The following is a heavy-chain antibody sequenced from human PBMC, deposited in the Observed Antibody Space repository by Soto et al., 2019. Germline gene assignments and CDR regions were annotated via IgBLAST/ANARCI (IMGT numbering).Heavy chain of an antibody. J-gene: IGHJ4*01. CDR2: ISAYNGNT. Sequence: QVRLVQSGAEVKRPGASVKVSCKASGYTFTTHGINWVRQAPGQGLDWMGWISAYNGNTNYAQRLQGRVTMTTDTPTSTAYMELRSLRSDDTAVYYCPWLTGTSDYWGQGTLVTVSS. D-gene: IGHD1-7*01. V-gene: IGHV1-18*01. CDR3: PWLTGTSDY. CDR1: GYTFTTHG.